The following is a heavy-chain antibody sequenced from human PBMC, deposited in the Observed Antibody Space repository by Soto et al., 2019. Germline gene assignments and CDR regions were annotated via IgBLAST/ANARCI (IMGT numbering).Heavy chain of an antibody. CDR3: ARGIRVIYGDYAPTGY. Sequence: QVQLVESGGGLVKPGGSLRLSCAASGFSISGYYMSWIRQAPGKGLEWISYMSSTTSAIYYAESVKGRFTISRDNANNSLFLQMNSLRAEDTAVYYCARGIRVIYGDYAPTGYWGQGTLVTVSS. D-gene: IGHD4-17*01. J-gene: IGHJ4*02. CDR1: GFSISGYY. V-gene: IGHV3-11*04. CDR2: MSSTTSAI.